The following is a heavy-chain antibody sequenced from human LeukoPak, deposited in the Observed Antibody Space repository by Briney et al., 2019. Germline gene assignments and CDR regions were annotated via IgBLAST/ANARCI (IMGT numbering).Heavy chain of an antibody. J-gene: IGHJ6*02. D-gene: IGHD2-15*01. Sequence: SETLSLTCAVYGGSFSGYYWSWIRQPPGKGLEWIGYIYYSGSTNYNPSLKSRVTISVDTSKNQFSLKLSSVTAADTAVYYCARGDCSGGSCYFGYYYGMDVWGQGTTVTVSS. CDR3: ARGDCSGGSCYFGYYYGMDV. V-gene: IGHV4-59*08. CDR2: IYYSGST. CDR1: GGSFSGYY.